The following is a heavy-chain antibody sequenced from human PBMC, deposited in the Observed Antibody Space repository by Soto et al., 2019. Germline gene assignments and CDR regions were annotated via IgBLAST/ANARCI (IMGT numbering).Heavy chain of an antibody. J-gene: IGHJ6*02. D-gene: IGHD5-18*01. V-gene: IGHV3-15*01. Sequence: GGSLRLSCAASGFTFSDAWMSWVRQAPGKGLEWVGRIKSKTDGGTTDYAAPVKGRFTISRDDSKNTLYLQMNSLKTEDTAVYYCTTRSGRIQLWLGYYGMDVWGQGTTVTVSS. CDR1: GFTFSDAW. CDR3: TTRSGRIQLWLGYYGMDV. CDR2: IKSKTDGGTT.